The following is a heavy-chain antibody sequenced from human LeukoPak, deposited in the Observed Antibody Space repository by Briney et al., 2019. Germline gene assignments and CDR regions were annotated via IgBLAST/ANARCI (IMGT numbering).Heavy chain of an antibody. CDR2: IRYDGSSK. Sequence: GGSLRLSCAASGFTFSSYGMHRVRQAPGKGLEWVAFIRYDGSSKYYADSVKGRFTISRDNSKNTMYVQMNSLKTEDSAVYYCAKDLSYYASGSHYYFDYWGQGTLVTVSS. CDR3: AKDLSYYASGSHYYFDY. V-gene: IGHV3-30*02. CDR1: GFTFSSYG. J-gene: IGHJ4*02. D-gene: IGHD3-10*01.